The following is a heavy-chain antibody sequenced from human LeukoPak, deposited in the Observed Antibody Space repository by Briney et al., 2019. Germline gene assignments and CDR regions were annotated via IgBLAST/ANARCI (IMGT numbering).Heavy chain of an antibody. CDR1: GDSVSSNSAA. CDR2: TYYRSKWYN. V-gene: IGHV6-1*01. Sequence: SQTLSLTCAISGDSVSSNSAAWSWIRQSPSRGLEWLRRTYYRSKWYNDYAVSVKSRITINPDTSKNQFSLQLNSVTPEDTGVYYCARVAVSGTDWFDPWGQGTLVTVSS. J-gene: IGHJ5*02. CDR3: ARVAVSGTDWFDP. D-gene: IGHD6-19*01.